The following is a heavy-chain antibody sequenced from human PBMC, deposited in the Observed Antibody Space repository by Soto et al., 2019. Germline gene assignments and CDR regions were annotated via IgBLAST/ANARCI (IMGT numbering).Heavy chain of an antibody. J-gene: IGHJ6*02. V-gene: IGHV1-18*01. D-gene: IGHD3-10*01. Sequence: QVHLVQSGAEVKTPGASVKVSCKASGYTFTNYDINWVRQAPGQGLEWMGWISTYTGNTNYAQKLQGSVTMTTGTSTSTAYMELTSLRSDDRAVYYCASGYYYGSGGPTPGGMDVSCQGTTVIVSS. CDR3: ASGYYYGSGGPTPGGMDV. CDR2: ISTYTGNT. CDR1: GYTFTNYD.